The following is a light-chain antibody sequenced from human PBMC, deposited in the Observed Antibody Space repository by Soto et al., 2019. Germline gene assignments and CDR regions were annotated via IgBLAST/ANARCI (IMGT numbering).Light chain of an antibody. V-gene: IGKV4-1*01. CDR2: WAS. CDR3: QQYSSTPPT. Sequence: DIVMTQSPDSLAVSLGERATINCKSSQSVLYSSNNKNYLAWYQQKPGQPPKLLIYWASTRESGVPDRFSGSGSGTDFTLTISRLQAEDVAVYYCQQYSSTPPTFGQGTKVEIK. J-gene: IGKJ1*01. CDR1: QSVLYSSNNKNY.